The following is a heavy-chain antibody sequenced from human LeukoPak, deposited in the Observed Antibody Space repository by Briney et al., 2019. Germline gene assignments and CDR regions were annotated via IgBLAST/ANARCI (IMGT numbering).Heavy chain of an antibody. J-gene: IGHJ4*02. CDR1: GGSISSYY. Sequence: PSENLSLTCTVSGGSISSYYWSWIRQPPGKGLEWIGYIYYSGSTNYNPSLKSRVTISVDTSKNQFSLKLSSVTAADTAVYYCARRYYDSSGYYFDYWGQGTLVTVSS. CDR2: IYYSGST. V-gene: IGHV4-59*08. D-gene: IGHD3-22*01. CDR3: ARRYYDSSGYYFDY.